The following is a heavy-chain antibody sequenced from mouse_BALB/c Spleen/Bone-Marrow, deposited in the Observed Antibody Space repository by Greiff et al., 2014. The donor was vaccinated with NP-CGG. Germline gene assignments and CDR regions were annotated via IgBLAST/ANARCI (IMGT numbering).Heavy chain of an antibody. D-gene: IGHD6-1*01. J-gene: IGHJ2*01. CDR1: GYAFSTYC. V-gene: IGHV1-80*01. Sequence: QVQLQQSGAELVRPGSSVKISCKSSGYAFSTYCIHWVKQKPGQGLEWIGQIYPDDGGTEFNGKFKGKATLTADRSSSTAYMEFSTLTSEATAVYFCARGECSFDFWGPGTTLTVSS. CDR2: IYPDDGGT. CDR3: ARGECSFDF.